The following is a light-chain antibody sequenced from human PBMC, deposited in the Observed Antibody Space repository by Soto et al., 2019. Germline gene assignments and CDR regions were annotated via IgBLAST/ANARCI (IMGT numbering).Light chain of an antibody. CDR1: QSIGNY. Sequence: DIQMTQSPVSLSASVGDRVTMSCRASQSIGNYLNWYQQKAGEVPKLLIYSASSLQSGVPSRFSGSASGTDFTLSISNLQPEDVATYYCQQSFRPHITFGQGTRLEI. CDR3: QQSFRPHIT. CDR2: SAS. V-gene: IGKV1-39*01. J-gene: IGKJ5*01.